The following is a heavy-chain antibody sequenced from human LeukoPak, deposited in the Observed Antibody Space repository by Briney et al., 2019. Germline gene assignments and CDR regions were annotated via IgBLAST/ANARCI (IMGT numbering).Heavy chain of an antibody. D-gene: IGHD4-11*01. CDR3: ARNFYSNYLGVDY. V-gene: IGHV1-18*01. CDR2: ISAYNGNR. Sequence: APVTVSCKASGYTFTSYGISWVRQAPGQGLEWMGWISAYNGNRNYAQKFQGRVSMTIDTSTRTTYMDLSSLRSDDTAVYFCARNFYSNYLGVDYWGQGTLVTVSS. CDR1: GYTFTSYG. J-gene: IGHJ4*02.